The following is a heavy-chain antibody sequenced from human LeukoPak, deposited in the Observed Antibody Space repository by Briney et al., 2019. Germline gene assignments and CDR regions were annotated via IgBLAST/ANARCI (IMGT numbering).Heavy chain of an antibody. CDR3: APDLRTGTTLWDY. D-gene: IGHD1-1*01. Sequence: ASVKVSCKASGYTFTGYYMHWVRQAPGQGLEWMGWINPNSGGTNYAQKFQGRVTMTRDTSISTAYMELSRLRSDDTAVYYCAPDLRTGTTLWDYWGQGTLVTVSS. V-gene: IGHV1-2*02. CDR2: INPNSGGT. CDR1: GYTFTGYY. J-gene: IGHJ4*02.